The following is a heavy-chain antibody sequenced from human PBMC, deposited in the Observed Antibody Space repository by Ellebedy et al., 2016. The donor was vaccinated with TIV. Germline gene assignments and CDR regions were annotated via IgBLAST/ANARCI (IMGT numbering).Heavy chain of an antibody. CDR2: ISGSSSRI. J-gene: IGHJ4*02. CDR1: GFTFSSYN. Sequence: GESLKISCAASGFTFSSYNMNWVRQAPGKGLEWVSYISGSSSRIYYADSVKGRFTISRDNAKNSLYLQMNSLRAEDTAVYYCASSRYHYYLGNTIFAYWGQGALVTVSS. V-gene: IGHV3-48*01. D-gene: IGHD3-10*01. CDR3: ASSRYHYYLGNTIFAY.